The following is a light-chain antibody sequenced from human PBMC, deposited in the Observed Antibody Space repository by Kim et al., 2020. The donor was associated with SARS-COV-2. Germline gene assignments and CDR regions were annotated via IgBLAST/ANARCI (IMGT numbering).Light chain of an antibody. CDR3: QAWDSSTQV. J-gene: IGLJ3*02. V-gene: IGLV3-1*01. CDR2: QDS. Sequence: VSPGQTARITCSGDKLGDKYACWYQQKPGQSPVLVIYQDSKRPSGIPERFSGSNSGNTATLTISGTQAMDEADYYCQAWDSSTQVFGGGTQLTVL. CDR1: KLGDKY.